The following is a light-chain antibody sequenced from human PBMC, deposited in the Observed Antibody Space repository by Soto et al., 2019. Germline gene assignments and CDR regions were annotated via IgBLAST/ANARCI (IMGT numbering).Light chain of an antibody. J-gene: IGLJ1*01. Sequence: QSVLTQPPSVSGAPGQRVTISCTGSSSNIGTVYDVHWYQQLPGTAPKLLIYDNSHRPSGVPDRFSGSKSGTSASLAITGLQAEDEADYYCQSYDSNLSAYVFGTGTKLTVL. CDR1: SSNIGTVYD. CDR3: QSYDSNLSAYV. CDR2: DNS. V-gene: IGLV1-40*01.